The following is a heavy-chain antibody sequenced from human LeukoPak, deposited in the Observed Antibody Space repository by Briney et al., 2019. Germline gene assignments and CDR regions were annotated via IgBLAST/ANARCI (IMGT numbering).Heavy chain of an antibody. V-gene: IGHV4-34*01. CDR1: GGSFSGYF. D-gene: IGHD6-19*01. CDR3: ARVAVSGINSRYEIDY. J-gene: IGHJ4*02. Sequence: SETLSLICAVYGGSFSGYFWNWIRQPPGKGLEWIGEVNHSGGTNYNPSLKSRVTISLGTSKNQFSLKLSSVTAADTAVYYCARVAVSGINSRYEIDYWGQGTLVTVSS. CDR2: VNHSGGT.